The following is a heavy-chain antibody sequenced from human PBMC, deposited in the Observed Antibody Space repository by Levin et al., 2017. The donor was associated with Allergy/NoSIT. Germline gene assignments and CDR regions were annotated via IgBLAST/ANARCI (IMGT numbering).Heavy chain of an antibody. V-gene: IGHV3-48*02. Sequence: GGSLRLSCAASGFTFSTYNMNWVRQAPGKGLEWLSYISYSSPSTHYADSVKGRFTISRDNAKNSLYLQMNSLRDEDTAVYYCVTEGASGSYSEYWGQGTLVTVSS. D-gene: IGHD3-10*01. CDR2: ISYSSPST. CDR3: VTEGASGSYSEY. CDR1: GFTFSTYN. J-gene: IGHJ4*02.